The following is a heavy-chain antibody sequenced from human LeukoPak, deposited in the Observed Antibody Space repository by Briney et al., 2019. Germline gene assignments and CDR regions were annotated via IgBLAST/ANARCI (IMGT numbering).Heavy chain of an antibody. CDR2: IKSKTDGGTT. CDR3: TTLLVVTASMLFDY. J-gene: IGHJ4*02. CDR1: GFSFSNAW. Sequence: GGSLRLSCAASGFSFSNAWMSWVRQAPGKGLEWVGCIKSKTDGGTTDYAAPVKGRFTISRDDSKTTLFLQMNSLKTEDTAVYYCTTLLVVTASMLFDYWGQGTLVTVSS. D-gene: IGHD2-21*02. V-gene: IGHV3-15*01.